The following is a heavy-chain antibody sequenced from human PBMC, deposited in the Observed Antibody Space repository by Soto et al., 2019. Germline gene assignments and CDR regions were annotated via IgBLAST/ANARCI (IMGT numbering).Heavy chain of an antibody. CDR3: ARDSLSDGYTYYMDV. CDR1: EFNVSNHY. V-gene: IGHV3-66*01. D-gene: IGHD3-16*02. J-gene: IGHJ6*03. CDR2: IYSGGST. Sequence: GRSIRVSCAASEFNVSNHYMRRVSQAPGKGLEWVSVIYSGGSTYYADSVKGRFTISRDNSKNTLYLQMNSLRAEDTAVYYCARDSLSDGYTYYMDVWVKGTTVTVSS.